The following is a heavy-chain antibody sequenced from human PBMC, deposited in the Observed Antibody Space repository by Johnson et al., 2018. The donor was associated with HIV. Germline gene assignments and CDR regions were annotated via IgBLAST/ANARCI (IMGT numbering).Heavy chain of an antibody. V-gene: IGHV3-11*04. CDR1: GFIFSDYY. Sequence: VQLVESGGGLVKPGGSLRLSCAASGFIFSDYYMSWIRQAPGKGLEWVSYISSSGSTIYYADSVKGRFTISRDNAKNSLYLQMNSLRAEDPAVDYCARVQLLLGSFRSDAFDIWCQGTMVTVSS. CDR2: ISSSGSTI. J-gene: IGHJ3*02. CDR3: ARVQLLLGSFRSDAFDI. D-gene: IGHD6-13*01.